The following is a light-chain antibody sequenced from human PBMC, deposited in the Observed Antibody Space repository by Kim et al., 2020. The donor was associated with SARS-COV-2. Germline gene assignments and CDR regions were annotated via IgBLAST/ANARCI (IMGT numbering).Light chain of an antibody. CDR2: EDN. CDR1: SGSIASNY. J-gene: IGLJ3*02. V-gene: IGLV6-57*04. Sequence: NFMLTQPHSVSESPGKTVTISCTRSSGSIASNYVQWYQQRPGSAPTTVIYEDNQRPSGVPDRFSGSIDSSSNSASLTISGLKTEDEADYYCQSYDSSNTHWVFGGGTQLTV. CDR3: QSYDSSNTHWV.